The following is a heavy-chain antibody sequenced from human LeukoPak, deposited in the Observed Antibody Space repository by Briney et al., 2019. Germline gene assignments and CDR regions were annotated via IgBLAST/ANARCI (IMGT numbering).Heavy chain of an antibody. CDR3: ARPVLKGYDNCGY. J-gene: IGHJ4*02. CDR1: GYTFTGYY. Sequence: ASVKVSCKASGYTFTGYYMHWVRQAPGQGLEWMGRINPNSGGTNYAQKFQGRVTMTRDTSFSTAYMELSRLRSDDTAVYYCARPVLKGYDNCGYWGQGTLVTVSS. CDR2: INPNSGGT. V-gene: IGHV1-2*06. D-gene: IGHD1-20*01.